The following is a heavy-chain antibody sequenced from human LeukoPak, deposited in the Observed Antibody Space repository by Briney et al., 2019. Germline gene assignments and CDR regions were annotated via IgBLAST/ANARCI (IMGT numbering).Heavy chain of an antibody. J-gene: IGHJ4*02. CDR1: GGSISSYY. V-gene: IGHV4-59*01. D-gene: IGHD4-17*01. CDR2: IYYSGST. Sequence: SETLSLTCTVSGGSISSYYWSWIRQPPGKGLEWIGYIYYSGSTNYNPSLKSRVTISVDTSKNQFSLKLSSVTAADTAVYYCARDRYGDYFDYWGQGTLVTVSS. CDR3: ARDRYGDYFDY.